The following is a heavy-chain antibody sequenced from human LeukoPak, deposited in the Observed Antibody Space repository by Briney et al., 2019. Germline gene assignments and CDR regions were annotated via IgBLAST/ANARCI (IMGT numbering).Heavy chain of an antibody. Sequence: SVKVSCKASGGTFSSYAISWVRQAPGQGLEWMGGIIPIFGAANYAQKFQGRVTITADKSTSTAYMELSSLRSEDTAVYYCARDRNQLLRALDIWGQGTMVTVSS. D-gene: IGHD3-22*01. CDR3: ARDRNQLLRALDI. V-gene: IGHV1-69*06. J-gene: IGHJ3*02. CDR1: GGTFSSYA. CDR2: IIPIFGAA.